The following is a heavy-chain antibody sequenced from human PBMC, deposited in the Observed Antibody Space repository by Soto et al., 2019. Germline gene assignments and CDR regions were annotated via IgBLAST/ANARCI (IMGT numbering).Heavy chain of an antibody. J-gene: IGHJ3*02. CDR3: ARDQHSSGWPDHDAFDI. CDR2: IYYSGST. CDR1: GGSISSSSYY. D-gene: IGHD6-19*01. Sequence: PSETLSLTCTVSGGSISSSSYYWGWIRQPPGKGLEWIGSIYYSGSTYYNPSLKSRVTISVDTSKNQFSLKLSSVTAADTAVYYCARDQHSSGWPDHDAFDIWGQGTMVTVSS. V-gene: IGHV4-39*02.